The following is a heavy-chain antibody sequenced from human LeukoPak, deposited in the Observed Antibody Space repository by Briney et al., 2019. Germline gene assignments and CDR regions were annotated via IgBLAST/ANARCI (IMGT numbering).Heavy chain of an antibody. CDR2: IYHSGST. CDR3: ARDHPRGYMDV. CDR1: GGSISSSSYY. V-gene: IGHV4-39*07. J-gene: IGHJ6*03. D-gene: IGHD3-10*01. Sequence: SQTLSLTCTVSGGSISSSSYYWGWIRQPPGKGLEWIGSIYHSGSTYYNPSLKSRVTISVDTSKNQFSLKLSSVTAADTAVYYCARDHPRGYMDVWGKGTTVTVSS.